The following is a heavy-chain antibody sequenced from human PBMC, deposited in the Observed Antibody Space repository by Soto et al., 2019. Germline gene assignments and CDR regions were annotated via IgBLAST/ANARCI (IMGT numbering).Heavy chain of an antibody. D-gene: IGHD5-12*01. CDR2: INPNSGGT. CDR3: ARERDGYNTFDY. V-gene: IGHV1-2*04. Sequence: ASVKVSCKASGYTFTSYDINWVRQAPGQGLEWMGWINPNSGGTNYAQKFQGWVTMTRDTSISTAYMELSRLRSDDTAVYYCARERDGYNTFDYWGQGTLVTVSS. J-gene: IGHJ4*02. CDR1: GYTFTSYD.